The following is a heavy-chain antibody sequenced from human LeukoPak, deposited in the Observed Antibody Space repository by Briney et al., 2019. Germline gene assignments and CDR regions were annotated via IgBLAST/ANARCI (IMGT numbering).Heavy chain of an antibody. CDR3: AKAIYGSEPYYFDY. Sequence: GGSLRLSCAASGFAFNTYSMNWVRQAPGKGLEWVSAISGSGGSTYYADSVKGRFTISRDNSKNTLYLQMNSLRAEDTAVYYCAKAIYGSEPYYFDYWGQGTLVTVSS. CDR2: ISGSGGST. D-gene: IGHD3-10*01. J-gene: IGHJ4*02. V-gene: IGHV3-23*01. CDR1: GFAFNTYS.